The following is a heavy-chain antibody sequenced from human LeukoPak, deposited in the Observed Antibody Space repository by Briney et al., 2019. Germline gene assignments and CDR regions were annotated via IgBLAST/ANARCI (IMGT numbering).Heavy chain of an antibody. V-gene: IGHV3-11*01. CDR3: ARDMSDYDSSGYDN. J-gene: IGHJ4*02. CDR1: GXTXSDYY. Sequence: ASGXTXSDYYMSXIRQAPGRGLEWVSYISSSGSTIYYADSVKGRFTISRDNAKNSLYLQMNSLRAEDTAVYYCARDMSDYDSSGYDNWGQGTLVTVSS. CDR2: ISSSGSTI. D-gene: IGHD3-22*01.